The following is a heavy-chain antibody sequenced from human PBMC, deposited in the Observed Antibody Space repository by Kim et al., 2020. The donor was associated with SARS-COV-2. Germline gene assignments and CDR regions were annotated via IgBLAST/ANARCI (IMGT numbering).Heavy chain of an antibody. D-gene: IGHD2-2*01. V-gene: IGHV4-34*01. CDR3: ATLIVVVPVNYYGMDV. J-gene: IGHJ6*02. Sequence: SETLSLTCAVYGGSFSGYYWSWIRQPPGKGLEWIGEINHSGSTNYNPSLKSRVTISVDTSKNQFSLKLSSVTAADTAVYYCATLIVVVPVNYYGMDVWGQGTTVTVSS. CDR2: INHSGST. CDR1: GGSFSGYY.